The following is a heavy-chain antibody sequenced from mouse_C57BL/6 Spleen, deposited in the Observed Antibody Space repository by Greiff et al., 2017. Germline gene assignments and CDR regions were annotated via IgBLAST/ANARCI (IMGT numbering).Heavy chain of an antibody. D-gene: IGHD1-1*01. CDR3: AKNDYYGSSYGWYFDV. CDR1: GFSLTSYG. V-gene: IGHV2-5*01. Sequence: VQLQQSGPGLVQPSQSLSITCTVSGFSLTSYGVHWVRQSPGKGLEWLGVIWSGGSTDYYAAFMSRLSITKDNSKSQVFFKMNSLQADDTAIYYCAKNDYYGSSYGWYFDVWGTGTTVTVSS. CDR2: IWSGGST. J-gene: IGHJ1*03.